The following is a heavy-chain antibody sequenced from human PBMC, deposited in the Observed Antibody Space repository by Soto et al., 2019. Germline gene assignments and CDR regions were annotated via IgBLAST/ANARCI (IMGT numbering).Heavy chain of an antibody. V-gene: IGHV3-30*18. CDR3: VNYYDRSGYYPGGLDP. J-gene: IGHJ5*02. CDR1: GFTFSSYG. Sequence: PGGSLRLSCAASGFTFSSYGMHWVRQAPGKGLEWVAVILYDGGNPYYADSVKGRFTISRDNSKNTLYLQMNNLRVEDTAVYYCVNYYDRSGYYPGGLDPWGQGTLVTVSS. CDR2: ILYDGGNP. D-gene: IGHD3-22*01.